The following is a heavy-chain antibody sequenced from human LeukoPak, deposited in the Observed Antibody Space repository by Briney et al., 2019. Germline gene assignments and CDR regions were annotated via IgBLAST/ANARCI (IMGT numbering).Heavy chain of an antibody. CDR2: VDPEDGET. CDR3: ATEGRDGYNSFDY. CDR1: GYTFTDYY. Sequence: ASVKVSCKVSGYTFTDYYMHWAQQAPGKGLEWMGLVDPEDGETIYAEKFQGRVTITADTSTDTAYMELSSLRSEDTAVYYCATEGRDGYNSFDYWGQGTLVTVSS. J-gene: IGHJ4*02. V-gene: IGHV1-69-2*01. D-gene: IGHD5-24*01.